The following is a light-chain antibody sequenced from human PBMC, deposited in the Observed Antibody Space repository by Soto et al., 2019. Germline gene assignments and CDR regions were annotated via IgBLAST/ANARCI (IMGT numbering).Light chain of an antibody. CDR1: QSISSW. V-gene: IGKV1-5*03. Sequence: DIQMTQSPSTLSASVGDRVSIICRASQSISSWLAWYQQKPGKAPNLLIYEASSLQSGVPSRFSGSGSGTEFTLTISRLQPDDVATYYCQQYNSYLYTFGQGTKLEIK. CDR3: QQYNSYLYT. J-gene: IGKJ2*01. CDR2: EAS.